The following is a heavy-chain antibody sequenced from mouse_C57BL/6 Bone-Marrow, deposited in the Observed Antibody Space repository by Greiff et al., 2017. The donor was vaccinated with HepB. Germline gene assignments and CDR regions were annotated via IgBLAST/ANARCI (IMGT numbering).Heavy chain of an antibody. D-gene: IGHD1-1*01. CDR3: ARSHYYYGSSWYVDV. CDR1: GYTFTSYW. J-gene: IGHJ1*03. Sequence: QVQLQQPGAELVKPGASVKLSCTASGYTFTSYWMHWVKQRPGQGLEWIGMIHPNSGSTNYNEKFKSKATLTVDKSSSTAYMQLSSLTSEDSAVYYCARSHYYYGSSWYVDVWGTGTTVTVSS. V-gene: IGHV1-64*01. CDR2: IHPNSGST.